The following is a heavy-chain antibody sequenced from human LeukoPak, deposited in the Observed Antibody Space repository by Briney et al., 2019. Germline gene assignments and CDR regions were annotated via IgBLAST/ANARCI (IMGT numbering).Heavy chain of an antibody. D-gene: IGHD1-1*01. CDR2: IYYSGST. CDR3: ARLRTGTIDY. V-gene: IGHV4-59*01. J-gene: IGHJ4*02. CDR1: GGSISTYY. Sequence: PSETLSLTCTVSGGSISTYYWSWIRQPPGKGLESIGYIYYSGSTNYNPSLKSRVTISVDSSQNKFSLKLSSVTAADTAVYYCARLRTGTIDYWGQGTLITVSS.